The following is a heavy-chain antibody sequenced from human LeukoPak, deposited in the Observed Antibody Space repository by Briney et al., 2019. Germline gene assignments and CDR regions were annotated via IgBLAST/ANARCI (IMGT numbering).Heavy chain of an antibody. V-gene: IGHV4-38-2*01. D-gene: IGHD3-22*01. CDR1: GYSISSGYH. Sequence: SETPSLTCAVSGYSISSGYHWAWIRQPPGEGLEWIGSTSHSGSTYYTPSLKSRGTISVDTSKNQFSVKLSSVSAADTAVYYCARHNVYDSSGDGRYYFDYWGQGTLVTVSS. CDR3: ARHNVYDSSGDGRYYFDY. J-gene: IGHJ4*02. CDR2: TSHSGST.